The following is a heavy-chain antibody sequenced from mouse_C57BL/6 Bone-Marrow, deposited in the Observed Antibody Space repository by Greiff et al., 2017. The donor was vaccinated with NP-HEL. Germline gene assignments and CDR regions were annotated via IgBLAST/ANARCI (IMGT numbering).Heavy chain of an antibody. CDR2: INPNNGGT. V-gene: IGHV1-26*01. J-gene: IGHJ2*01. Sequence: VQLQQSGPELVKPGASVKISCKASGYTFTDYYMNWVKQSHGKSLEWIGDINPNNGGTSYNQKFKGKATLTVDKSSSTAYMELRSLTSEDSAVYYCARLHGSPYYFDYWGQGTTLTVSS. CDR3: ARLHGSPYYFDY. CDR1: GYTFTDYY. D-gene: IGHD1-1*01.